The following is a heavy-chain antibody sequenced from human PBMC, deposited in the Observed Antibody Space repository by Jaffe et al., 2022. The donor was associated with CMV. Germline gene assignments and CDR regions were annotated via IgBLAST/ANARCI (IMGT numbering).Heavy chain of an antibody. V-gene: IGHV4-39*01. CDR1: GDSIRSGPYY. CDR3: ARHDYPYGLPTTH. Sequence: QLQVQESGPGLVKPSETLTLTCTVSGDSIRSGPYYWGWIRQPPGKGLEWIGSVYYGGTTYHNPSLKSRVTLSVDTSKKQFSLQVRSLTAADTAVYFCARHDYPYGLPTTHWGQGTLVTVSS. D-gene: IGHD3-16*01. J-gene: IGHJ4*02. CDR2: VYYGGTT.